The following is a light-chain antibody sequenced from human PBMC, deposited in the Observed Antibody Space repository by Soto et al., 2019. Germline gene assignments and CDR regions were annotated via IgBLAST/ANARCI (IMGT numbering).Light chain of an antibody. CDR2: LNSDGSH. Sequence: QTVVTQSPSASASLGASVKLTCTLSSGHSSYAIALHQQQPEKGPRYLMKLNSDGSHSKGDGIPDRFSGSSSGAERYLTISSLQSEDEADYYCQTWGTGWVFGGGTKLTVL. CDR3: QTWGTGWV. V-gene: IGLV4-69*01. J-gene: IGLJ3*02. CDR1: SGHSSYA.